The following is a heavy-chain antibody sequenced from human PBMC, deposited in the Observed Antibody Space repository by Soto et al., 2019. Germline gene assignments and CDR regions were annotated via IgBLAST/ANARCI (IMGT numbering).Heavy chain of an antibody. D-gene: IGHD3-22*01. Sequence: SVKGSCKVSGHSLSELAIHWGRQTPVEGLEWMGGFDPVESETGFAQKFQGRVTLTEDTTTDTAKMELSSLTSDDTAVYYCATTNFYDNTGPAIDSWGQGTLVTVSS. CDR2: FDPVESET. J-gene: IGHJ4*02. V-gene: IGHV1-24*01. CDR3: ATTNFYDNTGPAIDS. CDR1: GHSLSELA.